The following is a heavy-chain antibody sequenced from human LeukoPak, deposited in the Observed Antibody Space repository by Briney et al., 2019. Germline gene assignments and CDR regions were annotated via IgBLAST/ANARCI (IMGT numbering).Heavy chain of an antibody. Sequence: PSETLSLTCTVSGGSISSGSYYWSWIRQPPGKGLEWIGEINHSGSTNYNPSLKSRVTISVDTSKNQFSLKLSSVTAADTAVYYCARGRDFSYYFDYWGQGTLVTVSS. CDR3: ARGRDFSYYFDY. J-gene: IGHJ4*02. D-gene: IGHD3-3*01. V-gene: IGHV4-39*07. CDR2: INHSGST. CDR1: GGSISSGSYY.